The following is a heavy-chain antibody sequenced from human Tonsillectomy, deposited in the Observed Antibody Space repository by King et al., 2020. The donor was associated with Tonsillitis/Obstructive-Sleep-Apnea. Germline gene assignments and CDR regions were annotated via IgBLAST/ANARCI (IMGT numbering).Heavy chain of an antibody. V-gene: IGHV1-18*01. CDR2: ISTYNAYT. CDR3: ASVTSAHSTFDALDS. D-gene: IGHD6-13*01. CDR1: GYTFISHG. Sequence: QLVQSGAEVKKPGASEKVSCKASGYTFISHGISWVRQAPGQGLEWMGWISTYNAYTNYAQKLQGRVTMTTDTSTSTAYMELRSLRSDDTAVYYCASVTSAHSTFDALDSWGQGTMVTVSS. J-gene: IGHJ3*02.